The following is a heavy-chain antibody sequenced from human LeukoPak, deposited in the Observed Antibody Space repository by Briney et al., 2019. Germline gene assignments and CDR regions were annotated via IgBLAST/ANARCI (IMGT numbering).Heavy chain of an antibody. Sequence: PSETLSLTCTVSGGSISSYYWSWIRQPPGKGLEWIGYIYYSGSTNYNPSLKSRVTISVDTSKSQFSLKLSSVTAADTAVYYCARDAGGYRPWGQGTLVTVSS. CDR1: GGSISSYY. J-gene: IGHJ5*02. CDR2: IYYSGST. V-gene: IGHV4-59*01. D-gene: IGHD5-12*01. CDR3: ARDAGGYRP.